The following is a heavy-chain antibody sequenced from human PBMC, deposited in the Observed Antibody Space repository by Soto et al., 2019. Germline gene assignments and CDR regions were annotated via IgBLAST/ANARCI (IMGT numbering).Heavy chain of an antibody. CDR1: GYTFSTYG. D-gene: IGHD5-18*01. CDR3: AGDRRYSPDSFDI. Sequence: ASVEVSCKASGYTFSTYGISWVRQAPGQGLKWMGWIGAYNGDTNYAQKLQGRVTMTTDTSTSTAYMELTSLRSDDTAIYYCAGDRRYSPDSFDIWGQGRMLTV. CDR2: IGAYNGDT. V-gene: IGHV1-18*01. J-gene: IGHJ3*02.